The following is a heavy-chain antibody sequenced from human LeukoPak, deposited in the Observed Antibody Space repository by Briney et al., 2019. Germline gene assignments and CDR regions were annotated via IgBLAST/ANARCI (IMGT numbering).Heavy chain of an antibody. CDR3: ARGGGLRFLEWLHHYYYYYYMDV. D-gene: IGHD3-3*01. CDR2: MNPNSGNT. CDR1: GYTFTSYD. V-gene: IGHV1-8*01. Sequence: ASVKVSCKASGYTFTSYDINWVRQATGQGLEWMGWMNPNSGNTGYAQKFQGRVTMTRNTSISTAYMELSSLRSEDTAVYYCARGGGLRFLEWLHHYYYYYYMDVWGKGTTVTVSS. J-gene: IGHJ6*03.